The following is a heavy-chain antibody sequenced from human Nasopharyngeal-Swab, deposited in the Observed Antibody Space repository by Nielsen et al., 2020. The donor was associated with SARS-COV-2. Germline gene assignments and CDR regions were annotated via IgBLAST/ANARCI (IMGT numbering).Heavy chain of an antibody. D-gene: IGHD3-10*01. Sequence: SETLSLTCTVSGGSISSSSYYWGWIRQPPGKGLEWIGSIYYSGSTYYNPSLKSRVTISVDTSKNQFSLKLSSVTAADTAVYYCARLMSGLVGVRGVPSWFDPWGQGTLVTVSS. CDR2: IYYSGST. J-gene: IGHJ5*02. CDR3: ARLMSGLVGVRGVPSWFDP. CDR1: GGSISSSSYY. V-gene: IGHV4-39*01.